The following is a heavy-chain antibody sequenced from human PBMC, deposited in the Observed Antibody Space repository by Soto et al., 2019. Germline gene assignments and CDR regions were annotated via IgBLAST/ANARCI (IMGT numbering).Heavy chain of an antibody. Sequence: PGESLKLSCKGSGYSFTSYWIGWVRQMPGKGLEWMGIIYPGDSDTRYSPSFQGQVTISADKSISTAYLQWSSLKASDTAMYYCARQTKSATYYYDSSGSDYWGQGTLVTVSS. CDR2: IYPGDSDT. D-gene: IGHD3-22*01. CDR3: ARQTKSATYYYDSSGSDY. J-gene: IGHJ4*02. V-gene: IGHV5-51*01. CDR1: GYSFTSYW.